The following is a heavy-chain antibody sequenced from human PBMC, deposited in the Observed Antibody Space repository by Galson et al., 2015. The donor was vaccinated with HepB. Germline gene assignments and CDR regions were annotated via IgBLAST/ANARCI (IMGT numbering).Heavy chain of an antibody. V-gene: IGHV3-48*04. Sequence: SLRLSCAASGFTFSDYSMHWVRQAPGKGLEWLSYISSSGTTMYYADSVKGRFTISRDNAKDSLYLQMNSLRAEDTAVYYCASPMSGPVGSRAFDIWGQGTVVTVSS. CDR3: ASPMSGPVGSRAFDI. J-gene: IGHJ3*02. CDR1: GFTFSDYS. CDR2: ISSSGTTM. D-gene: IGHD1-26*01.